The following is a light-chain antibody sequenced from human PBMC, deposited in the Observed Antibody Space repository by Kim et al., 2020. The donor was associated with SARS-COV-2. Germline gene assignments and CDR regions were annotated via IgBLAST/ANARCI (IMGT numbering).Light chain of an antibody. V-gene: IGLV3-1*01. J-gene: IGLJ3*02. Sequence: SVSPGQTASISCSGDKLGDEFACWYQQKPGQSPILVIYQDTKRPSGIPERFSGSNSGNTATLTISGTQAMDEADYYCQAWDTSTAVFGGGTQLIVL. CDR2: QDT. CDR3: QAWDTSTAV. CDR1: KLGDEF.